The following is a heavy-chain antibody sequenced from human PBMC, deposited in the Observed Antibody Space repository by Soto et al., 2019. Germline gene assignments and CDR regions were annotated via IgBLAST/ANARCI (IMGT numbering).Heavy chain of an antibody. J-gene: IGHJ5*02. CDR3: AHSGYYYGSENYRWFDP. CDR1: GFSLSTSGVG. D-gene: IGHD3-10*01. V-gene: IGHV2-5*01. Sequence: GSGPTLVNPTQTLTLTCTFSGFSLSTSGVGVGWIRQPPGKALEWLALIYWNDDKRYSPSLKSRLTITKDTSKNQVVLTMTNMDPVDTATYYCAHSGYYYGSENYRWFDPWGQGTLVTVSS. CDR2: IYWNDDK.